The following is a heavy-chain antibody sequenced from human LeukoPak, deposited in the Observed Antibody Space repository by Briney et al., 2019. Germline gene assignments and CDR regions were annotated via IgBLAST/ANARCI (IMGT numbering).Heavy chain of an antibody. CDR1: GGSISSYY. D-gene: IGHD6-13*01. CDR3: ARVGLWQQLVRGSGAVPDSSYYYYMDV. CDR2: IYTSGST. V-gene: IGHV4-4*07. J-gene: IGHJ6*03. Sequence: SETLSLTCTVSGGSISSYYWSWIRQPAVKGLEWIGRIYTSGSTNYNPSLKSRVTISVDKSKDQFSLKLSSVTAADTAVYYCARVGLWQQLVRGSGAVPDSSYYYYMDVWGKGTTVTVSS.